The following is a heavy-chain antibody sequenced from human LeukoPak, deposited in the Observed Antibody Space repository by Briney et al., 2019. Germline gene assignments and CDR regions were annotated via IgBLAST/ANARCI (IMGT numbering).Heavy chain of an antibody. Sequence: GGSLRLSCAASGFTFSSYEMNWVRQAPGKGLEWVSYISTTGRTIKYADSVKGRLTISIDNAKNSLYLQMNSLRAEDTAVYYCARDATCSSDLGPDAFDIWGQGTMVTVSS. CDR2: ISTTGRTI. CDR1: GFTFSSYE. CDR3: ARDATCSSDLGPDAFDI. D-gene: IGHD6-19*01. J-gene: IGHJ3*02. V-gene: IGHV3-48*03.